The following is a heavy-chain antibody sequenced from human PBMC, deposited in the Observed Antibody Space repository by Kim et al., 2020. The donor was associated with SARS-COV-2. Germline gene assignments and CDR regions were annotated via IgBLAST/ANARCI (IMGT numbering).Heavy chain of an antibody. Sequence: ASVKVSCKASGYTFTSYYMHWVRQAPGQGLEWMGIINPSGGSTSYAQKFQGRVTMTRDTSTSTVYMELSSLRSEDTAVYYCARDLRDLSALSYYFDYWGQGTLVTVSS. J-gene: IGHJ4*02. CDR1: GYTFTSYY. V-gene: IGHV1-46*01. CDR3: ARDLRDLSALSYYFDY. D-gene: IGHD2-15*01. CDR2: INPSGGST.